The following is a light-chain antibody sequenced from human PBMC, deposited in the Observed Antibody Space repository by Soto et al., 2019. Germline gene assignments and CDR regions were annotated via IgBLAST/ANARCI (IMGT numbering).Light chain of an antibody. V-gene: IGKV1-5*02. CDR1: QTMSSL. Sequence: DIQMTQSPSTLSGSVGDRVTIICRASQTMSSLLAWYQQKPGKAPKLLIYDASSLESGVPSRFSGSGSGTEFTLTISSLQPDDFATYYCQQYNSYWTFGQGTKVDIK. J-gene: IGKJ1*01. CDR2: DAS. CDR3: QQYNSYWT.